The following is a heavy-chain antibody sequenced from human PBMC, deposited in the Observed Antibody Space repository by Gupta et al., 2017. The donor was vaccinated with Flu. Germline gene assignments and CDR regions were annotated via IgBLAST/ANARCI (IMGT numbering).Heavy chain of an antibody. CDR2: IYTRGST. Sequence: QVQLQESGPGLVKPSQTLSLTCTVSGGSISSGSYYWSWIRQPAGKGLEWIGRIYTRGSTNYNPSLKSRVTISVDTSKNQFSLKLSSVTAADTAVYYCARESVGGWGNFDYWGQGTLVTVSS. D-gene: IGHD6-19*01. CDR3: ARESVGGWGNFDY. V-gene: IGHV4-61*02. CDR1: GGSISSGSYY. J-gene: IGHJ4*02.